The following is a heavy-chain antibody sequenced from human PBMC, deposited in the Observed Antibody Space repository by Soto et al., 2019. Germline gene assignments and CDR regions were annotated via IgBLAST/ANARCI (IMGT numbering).Heavy chain of an antibody. Sequence: GSLRLSCAASGFTFSNAWMSWVRQAPGKGLEWVGRIKSKTDGGTTDYAAPVKGIFTISRDDSKNTLYLQMNSLKTEDTAVYYCTTEAGLRFLEWSKPKPLDYWGQGTLVTVSS. D-gene: IGHD3-3*01. J-gene: IGHJ4*02. CDR2: IKSKTDGGTT. CDR1: GFTFSNAW. V-gene: IGHV3-15*01. CDR3: TTEAGLRFLEWSKPKPLDY.